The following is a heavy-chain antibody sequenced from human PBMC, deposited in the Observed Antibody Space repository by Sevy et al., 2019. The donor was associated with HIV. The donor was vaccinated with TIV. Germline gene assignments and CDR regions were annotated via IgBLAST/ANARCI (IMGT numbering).Heavy chain of an antibody. D-gene: IGHD2-8*02. CDR3: STDPIIVLLVTDGMDV. J-gene: IGHJ6*02. CDR1: GFTFNDAW. CDR2: IKSKADGGTT. V-gene: IGHV3-15*01. Sequence: GGSLRLSCAASGFTFNDAWMHWVRQAPGKGLEWVGRIKSKADGGTTEYAAAVKGRFTISRDDSKNTLYLQMNSLKTEDTAIYYCSTDPIIVLLVTDGMDVWGQGTTVTVSS.